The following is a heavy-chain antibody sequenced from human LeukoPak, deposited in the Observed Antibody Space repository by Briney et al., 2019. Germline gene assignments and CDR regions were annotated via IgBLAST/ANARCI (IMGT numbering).Heavy chain of an antibody. Sequence: PGGSLRLSCAASGFTFTSSWMNWVRQAPGKGLEWVANINQDGSEKYYVDSVKGRFSISRDNAKNSLYLQMNGLTAEDTAVYYCVRDIDLDYWGQGTLVTVSS. CDR2: INQDGSEK. V-gene: IGHV3-7*01. D-gene: IGHD3-16*02. CDR3: VRDIDLDY. J-gene: IGHJ4*02. CDR1: GFTFTSSW.